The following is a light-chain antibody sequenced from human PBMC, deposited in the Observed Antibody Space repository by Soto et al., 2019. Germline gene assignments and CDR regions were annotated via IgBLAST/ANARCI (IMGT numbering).Light chain of an antibody. J-gene: IGKJ5*01. V-gene: IGKV3-15*01. CDR2: GAS. Sequence: EILMTQSPDSLSVSPGETATLSCRASQSLNTDLAWYQQKPGQAPRLLLYGASTRATGISTRFSGGGSGTEFTLTISGLQSEDSAAYYCHQYKSWPPITFGQGTRLEI. CDR1: QSLNTD. CDR3: HQYKSWPPIT.